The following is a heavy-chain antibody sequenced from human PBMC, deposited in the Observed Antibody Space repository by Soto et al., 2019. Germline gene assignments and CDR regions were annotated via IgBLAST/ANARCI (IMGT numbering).Heavy chain of an antibody. CDR2: ISISKGKT. Sequence: SXKVSFMASGYTXINYDVTLVRRAPGKGLQWMGWISISKGKTYYEQSLQGRVTMTTDTVKTTAYMEVRSLRSDDTDVYYCARKGYIGNFGLDVWGQGTTGTVS. D-gene: IGHD5-12*01. J-gene: IGHJ6*02. CDR3: ARKGYIGNFGLDV. CDR1: GYTXINYD. V-gene: IGHV1-18*01.